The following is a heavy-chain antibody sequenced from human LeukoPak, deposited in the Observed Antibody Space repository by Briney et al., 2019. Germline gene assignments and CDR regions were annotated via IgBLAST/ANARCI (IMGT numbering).Heavy chain of an antibody. D-gene: IGHD3-22*01. J-gene: IGHJ4*02. Sequence: GGSLRLSCAASGFTFSSYGMHWVRQAPGKGLEWVAVISYDGSNKYYADSVKGRFTISRDNSKNTLYLQMNSLRAEDTAVYYCAKGDYYDSSGRFDYWGQGTLVTVSS. CDR2: ISYDGSNK. CDR1: GFTFSSYG. CDR3: AKGDYYDSSGRFDY. V-gene: IGHV3-30*18.